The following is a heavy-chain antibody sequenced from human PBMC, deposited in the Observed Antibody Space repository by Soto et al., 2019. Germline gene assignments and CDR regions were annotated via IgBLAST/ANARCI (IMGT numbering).Heavy chain of an antibody. CDR1: GGSISSSSYY. CDR3: ARRGLYCSGGSCYRGGYYYYYMDV. CDR2: IYYSGST. J-gene: IGHJ6*03. V-gene: IGHV4-39*01. Sequence: SETLSLTCTVSGGSISSSSYYWGWIRQPPGKGLEWIGSIYYSGSTYYNPSLKSRVTISVDTSKNQFSLKLSSVTAADTAVYYCARRGLYCSGGSCYRGGYYYYYMDVWGKGTTVTVSS. D-gene: IGHD2-15*01.